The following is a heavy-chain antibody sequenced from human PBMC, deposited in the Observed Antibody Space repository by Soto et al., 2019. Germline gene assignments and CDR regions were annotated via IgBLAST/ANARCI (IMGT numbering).Heavy chain of an antibody. J-gene: IGHJ5*02. D-gene: IGHD3-16*01. CDR1: GGTFNNNG. V-gene: IGHV1-69*13. Sequence: SVKVSCKASGGTFNNNGVTWVRQAPGQGLEWMGGLIPIFGTGSYAQRFQGRVTLIADESTSTAYMELNSLRSEDTAVYYCAIDRMHFDRTDYSGRRWFDPWGQGTLVTVSS. CDR2: LIPIFGTG. CDR3: AIDRMHFDRTDYSGRRWFDP.